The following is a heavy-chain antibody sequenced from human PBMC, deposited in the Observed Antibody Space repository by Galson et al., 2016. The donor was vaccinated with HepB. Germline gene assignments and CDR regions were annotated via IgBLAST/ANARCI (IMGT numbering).Heavy chain of an antibody. CDR2: ISFDGSNK. CDR3: ARGSDCVWGSLSYFDY. D-gene: IGHD3-16*01. V-gene: IGHV3-30-3*01. Sequence: SLRLSCAASGFTFSTYAMHWVRQAPGKGLEWVAGISFDGSNKYYADSVKGRFTISRDNSKNTLYLQMNSLRAEDTAVYYCARGSDCVWGSLSYFDYWGQGTLVTVSS. CDR1: GFTFSTYA. J-gene: IGHJ4*02.